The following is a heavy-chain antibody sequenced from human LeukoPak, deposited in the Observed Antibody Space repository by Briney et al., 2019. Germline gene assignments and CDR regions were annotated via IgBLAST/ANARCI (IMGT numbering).Heavy chain of an antibody. V-gene: IGHV3-23*01. CDR2: ISGYSETT. CDR1: GFTFTTYA. D-gene: IGHD4-17*01. Sequence: GGPLRLSCAASGFTFTTYAMTWVRQAPRKGLEWVSGISGYSETTYYADSVKGRFTISRDNSKNTLFLQMNSLTAEDTAVYYCARVFASYGDSRLDYWGQGTLVTVSS. CDR3: ARVFASYGDSRLDY. J-gene: IGHJ4*02.